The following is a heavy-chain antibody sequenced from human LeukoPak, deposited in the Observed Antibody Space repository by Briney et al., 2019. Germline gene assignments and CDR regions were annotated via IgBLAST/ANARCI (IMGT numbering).Heavy chain of an antibody. CDR3: ARAVLYSGYDFVLYYYYYMDV. D-gene: IGHD5-12*01. CDR1: GYTFTSYD. CDR2: MNPNSGNT. J-gene: IGHJ6*03. V-gene: IGHV1-8*01. Sequence: ASVKVSCKASGYTFTSYDINWVRQATGQGLEWMGWMNPNSGNTGYAQKFQGRVTMTRNTSISTAYMELSSLRSEDTAVYYCARAVLYSGYDFVLYYYYYMDVWGKGTTVTVSS.